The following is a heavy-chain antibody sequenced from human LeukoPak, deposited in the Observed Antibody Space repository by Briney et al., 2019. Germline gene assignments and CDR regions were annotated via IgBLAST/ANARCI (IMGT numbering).Heavy chain of an antibody. CDR3: ARVGGPNTYYYGSGSDFDY. CDR1: GGSISSGDYY. J-gene: IGHJ4*02. CDR2: IYYSGST. Sequence: PSQTLSLTCTVSGGSISSGDYYWSWIRQPPGKGLEWIGYIYYSGSTYYNPSLKSRVTISVDTSKNQFSLKLSSVTAADTAVYYCARVGGPNTYYYGSGSDFDYWGQGTLVTVSS. V-gene: IGHV4-30-4*01. D-gene: IGHD3-10*01.